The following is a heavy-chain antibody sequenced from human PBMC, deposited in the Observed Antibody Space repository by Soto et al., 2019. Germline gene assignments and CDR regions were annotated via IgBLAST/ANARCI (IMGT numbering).Heavy chain of an antibody. CDR1: GFPFSTYS. V-gene: IGHV3-64D*06. J-gene: IGHJ4*02. D-gene: IGHD1-26*01. CDR3: VKGSYTGTCGVDYFEY. Sequence: PVGSLRLSCSASGFPFSTYSMHWVRQSPGKGLKYVSGISNNGGSTYYADSVMGRFTISRDNSKNTLFLQVSSLRVEDTAVYFCVKGSYTGTCGVDYFEYWGQGTLVTVSS. CDR2: ISNNGGST.